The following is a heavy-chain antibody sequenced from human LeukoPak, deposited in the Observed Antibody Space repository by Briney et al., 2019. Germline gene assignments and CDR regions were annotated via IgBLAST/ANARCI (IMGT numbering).Heavy chain of an antibody. J-gene: IGHJ6*02. Sequence: PSETLSLTCTVSGGSISSYYRSWIRQPPGKGLEWIGYIYYSGSTNYNPSLKSRVTISVDTSKNQFSLKLSSVTAADTAVYYCARHPVLRYFDWSLDVWGQGTTVTVSS. V-gene: IGHV4-59*08. CDR2: IYYSGST. D-gene: IGHD3-9*01. CDR3: ARHPVLRYFDWSLDV. CDR1: GGSISSYY.